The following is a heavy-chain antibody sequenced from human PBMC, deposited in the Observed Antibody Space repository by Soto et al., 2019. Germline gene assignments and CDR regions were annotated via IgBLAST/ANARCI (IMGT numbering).Heavy chain of an antibody. CDR3: ATDSGIVAVPAAMGFDY. D-gene: IGHD2-2*01. CDR2: IIPLLRST. V-gene: IGHV1-69*11. CDR1: GDSFSTYA. Sequence: QVQLVQSGAQVKKPGSSVKVSCKASGDSFSTYAVRWVRQAPGQGLEWMGKIIPLLRSTTYAQKFRGRVTITADETTSTAYMDLTSLTAEDTAVYYCATDSGIVAVPAAMGFDYWGQGTLVTVSS. J-gene: IGHJ4*02.